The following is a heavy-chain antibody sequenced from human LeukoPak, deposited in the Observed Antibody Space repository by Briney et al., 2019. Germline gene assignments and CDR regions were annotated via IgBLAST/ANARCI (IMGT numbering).Heavy chain of an antibody. J-gene: IGHJ4*02. Sequence: SETLSLTCTVSGGSISSGDYYWSWIRQPPGKGLEWIGYIYYSGSTYYNPSLKSRVTISVDTSKNQFSLKLSSVTAADTAVYYCARREWFGESDFDYWGQGTLVTVSS. V-gene: IGHV4-30-4*08. CDR3: ARREWFGESDFDY. CDR1: GGSISSGDYY. D-gene: IGHD3-10*01. CDR2: IYYSGST.